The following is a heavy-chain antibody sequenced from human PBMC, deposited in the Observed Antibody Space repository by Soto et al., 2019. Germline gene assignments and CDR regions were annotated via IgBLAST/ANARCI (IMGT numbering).Heavy chain of an antibody. V-gene: IGHV1-46*01. D-gene: IGHD3-10*01. CDR1: GYTFTSYD. J-gene: IGHJ4*02. CDR2: INPSGGST. CDR3: AISYYGSGSSSH. Sequence: ASVNVSCKSSGYTFTSYDMHWVRQAPGQGLEWMGIINPSGGSTSYAQKFQGRVTMTRDTSTSTVYMELSSLRSEDTAVYYCAISYYGSGSSSHWGQGTLVTVSS.